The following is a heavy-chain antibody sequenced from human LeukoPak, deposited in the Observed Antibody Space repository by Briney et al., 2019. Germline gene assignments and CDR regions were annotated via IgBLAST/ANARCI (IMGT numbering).Heavy chain of an antibody. CDR1: GGSISSYY. CDR2: IYYSGST. CDR3: ARGVWSGYCSSTSCSSFDP. J-gene: IGHJ5*02. D-gene: IGHD2-2*01. Sequence: PSETLSLTCTVSGGSISSYYWSWIRQPPGKGLEWIGYIYYSGSTNYNPSLKSRVTISVDTSKNQFSLKLSSVTAADTAVYYCARGVWSGYCSSTSCSSFDPWGQGTLVTVSS. V-gene: IGHV4-59*01.